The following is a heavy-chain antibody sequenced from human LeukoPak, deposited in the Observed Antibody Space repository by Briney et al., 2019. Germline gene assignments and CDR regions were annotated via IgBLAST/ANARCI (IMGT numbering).Heavy chain of an antibody. CDR1: GVSFSGYY. J-gene: IGHJ4*02. Sequence: SETLSLTCAVYGVSFSGYYWSWLRQPPGKGLEWIGEINHSGSTNYNPSLKSRVTISVDTSKNQFSLKLSSVTAADTAVYYCARERNANDYWGQGTLVTVSS. CDR3: ARERNANDY. CDR2: INHSGST. D-gene: IGHD1-1*01. V-gene: IGHV4-34*01.